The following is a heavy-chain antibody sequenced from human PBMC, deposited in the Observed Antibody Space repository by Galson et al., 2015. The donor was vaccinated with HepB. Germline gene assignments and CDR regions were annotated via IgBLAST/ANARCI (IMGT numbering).Heavy chain of an antibody. V-gene: IGHV3-23*01. CDR3: AKGTGRSHASYFDF. CDR1: GFTFSSYV. D-gene: IGHD1-14*01. Sequence: SLRLSCAASGFTFSSYVMSWVRQAPGKGLEFVSLISGSGGSTKYADSVRGRLTISRGNSKNMLYLQMNSLRAEDTAIYYCAKGTGRSHASYFDFWGQGTLVTVSS. CDR2: ISGSGGST. J-gene: IGHJ4*02.